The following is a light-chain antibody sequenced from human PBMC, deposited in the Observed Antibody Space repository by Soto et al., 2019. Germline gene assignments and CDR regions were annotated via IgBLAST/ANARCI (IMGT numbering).Light chain of an antibody. Sequence: EIVLTQSPATLSLSPGERATLSCWASQSVSSYLAWYQHKPGQAPRLLIYDASNRATGIPDRFSGSGSGTDFTLTINRLEPEDFAVYYCQQYDSSPRTFGQGTKVDIK. CDR1: QSVSSY. V-gene: IGKV3-20*01. J-gene: IGKJ1*01. CDR3: QQYDSSPRT. CDR2: DAS.